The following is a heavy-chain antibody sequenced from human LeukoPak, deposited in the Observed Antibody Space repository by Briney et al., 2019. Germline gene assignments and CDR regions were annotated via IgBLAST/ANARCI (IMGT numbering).Heavy chain of an antibody. D-gene: IGHD3-3*01. CDR3: ASYDFWSGPIDY. V-gene: IGHV3-23*01. J-gene: IGHJ4*02. Sequence: GGSLRLSCAASGFTFSSYEMNWVRQAPGKGLEWVSAISGSGGSTYYADSVKGRFTISRDNSKNTLYLQMNSLRAEDTAVYYCASYDFWSGPIDYWGQGTLVTVSS. CDR2: ISGSGGST. CDR1: GFTFSSYE.